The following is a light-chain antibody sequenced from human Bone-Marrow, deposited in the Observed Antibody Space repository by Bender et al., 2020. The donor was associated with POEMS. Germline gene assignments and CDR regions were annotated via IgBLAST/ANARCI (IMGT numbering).Light chain of an antibody. CDR2: NNS. CDR1: SSKFGSYP. CDR3: ATWDDSLNGWV. J-gene: IGLJ3*02. V-gene: IGLV1-44*01. Sequence: QSVLTQPPSASGTLGQRVTISCSGSSSKFGSYPVNWYQQLPGAALKLVIFNNSQRPSGVPDRFSGSNSGTSASLAISGLLSDDEADFYCATWDDSLNGWVFGGGTKLTVL.